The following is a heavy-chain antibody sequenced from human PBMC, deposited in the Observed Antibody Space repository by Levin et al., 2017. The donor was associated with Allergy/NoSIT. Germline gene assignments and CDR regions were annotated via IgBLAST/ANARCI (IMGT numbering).Heavy chain of an antibody. Sequence: SETLSLTCAVYGGSFSGYYWSWIRQPPGKGLEWIGEINHSGSTNYNPSLKSRVTISVDTSKNQFSLKLSSVTAADTAVYYCARGDYYGSGSYTALDYWGQGTLVTVSS. CDR2: INHSGST. J-gene: IGHJ4*02. CDR1: GGSFSGYY. CDR3: ARGDYYGSGSYTALDY. V-gene: IGHV4-34*01. D-gene: IGHD3-10*01.